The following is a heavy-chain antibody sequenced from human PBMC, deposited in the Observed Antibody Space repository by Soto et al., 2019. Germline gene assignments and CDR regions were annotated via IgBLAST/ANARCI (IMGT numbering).Heavy chain of an antibody. CDR2: ISSSSSYI. D-gene: IGHD3-9*01. J-gene: IGHJ4*02. CDR3: ARAPSPLRYFDWLLNY. CDR1: GFTFSSYS. V-gene: IGHV3-21*01. Sequence: GGSLRLSCAASGFTFSSYSMNWVRQAPGKGLEWVSSISSSSSYIYYADSVKGRFTISRDNAKNSLYLQMNSLRAEDTAVYYCARAPSPLRYFDWLLNYWGQGTLVTVSS.